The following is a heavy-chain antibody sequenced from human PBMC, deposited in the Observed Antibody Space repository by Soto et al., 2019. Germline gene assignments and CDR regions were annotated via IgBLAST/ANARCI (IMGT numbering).Heavy chain of an antibody. Sequence: GESLKISCKGSGYSFTSYWIGWVRQMPGKGLEWMGIIYPGDSDTRYSPSFQGQVTISADKSISTAYMELSSLRSEDTAVYYCARDWSYYDILTGIPTQHYYYGMDVWGQGTTVTVSS. CDR1: GYSFTSYW. CDR3: ARDWSYYDILTGIPTQHYYYGMDV. CDR2: IYPGDSDT. J-gene: IGHJ6*02. V-gene: IGHV5-51*01. D-gene: IGHD3-9*01.